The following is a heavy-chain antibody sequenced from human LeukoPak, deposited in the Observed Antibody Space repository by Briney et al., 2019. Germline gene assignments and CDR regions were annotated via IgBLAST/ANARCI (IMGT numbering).Heavy chain of an antibody. Sequence: SVKVSCKASGGTFSSYAISWVRQAPGQGLEWMGRIIPILGIANYAQKFQGRVTITTDESTSTAYMELSSLRSEDTAVYYCARSDFWSGYRPPCFDYWGQGTLVTVSS. CDR1: GGTFSSYA. J-gene: IGHJ4*02. CDR3: ARSDFWSGYRPPCFDY. D-gene: IGHD3-3*01. CDR2: IIPILGIA. V-gene: IGHV1-69*04.